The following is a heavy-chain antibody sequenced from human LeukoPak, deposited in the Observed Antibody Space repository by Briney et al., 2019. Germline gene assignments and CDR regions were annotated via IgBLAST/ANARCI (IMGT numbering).Heavy chain of an antibody. V-gene: IGHV4-31*03. CDR1: GGSISNDGYY. CDR3: ARYSGTKRDFDY. J-gene: IGHJ4*02. D-gene: IGHD5-12*01. Sequence: PSETLSLTCTVSGGSISNDGYYWSWIRQHPGKGLEWIGYIYYSGITYYNPSLKSRVTISVDTSKNQFSLKLSSVTAADTALYYCARYSGTKRDFDYWDQGTLVTVSS. CDR2: IYYSGIT.